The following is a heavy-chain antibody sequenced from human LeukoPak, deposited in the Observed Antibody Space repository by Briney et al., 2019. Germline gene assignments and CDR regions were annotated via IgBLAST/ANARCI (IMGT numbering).Heavy chain of an antibody. CDR2: ISSNGGST. V-gene: IGHV3-64*01. J-gene: IGHJ4*02. CDR3: ARAVVPAAPFDY. D-gene: IGHD2-2*01. Sequence: GGSLRLSCAASGFTFSSYAMPWVRQAPGKGLEYVSAISSNGGSTYYANSVKGRFTISRDNSKNTLYLQMGSLRAEDMAVYYCARAVVPAAPFDYRGQGTLVTVSS. CDR1: GFTFSSYA.